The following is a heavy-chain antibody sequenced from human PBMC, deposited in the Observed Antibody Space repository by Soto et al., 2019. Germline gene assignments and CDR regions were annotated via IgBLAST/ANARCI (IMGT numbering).Heavy chain of an antibody. CDR1: GYTFTSYY. CDR2: INPSGGST. CDR3: ARDLLGFMGDP. D-gene: IGHD2-21*01. Sequence: QMQLVQSGAEVKKPGASVKVSCKASGYTFTSYYMHWVRQAPGQGLEWMGIINPSGGSTSYAQKFQGRVTMTRDTSTSTVYSELSSLRSEDTDVYYCARDLLGFMGDPWGQGTLVTVSS. J-gene: IGHJ5*02. V-gene: IGHV1-46*03.